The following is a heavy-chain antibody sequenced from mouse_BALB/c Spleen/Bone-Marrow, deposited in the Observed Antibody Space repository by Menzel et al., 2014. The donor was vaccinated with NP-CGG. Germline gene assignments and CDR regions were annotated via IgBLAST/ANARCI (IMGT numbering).Heavy chain of an antibody. CDR2: IDPANGNT. J-gene: IGHJ4*01. V-gene: IGHV14-3*02. CDR3: ARYYYAMDY. Sequence: VTLKESGAELVKPGASVKLSCTASGFNIKDTYMHWVKQRPEQGLEWIGGIDPANGNTKYDPKFQGKATITADTSSNTAYLQLSSLTSEDTAVYYCARYYYAMDYWGQGTSVTVSS. CDR1: GFNIKDTY.